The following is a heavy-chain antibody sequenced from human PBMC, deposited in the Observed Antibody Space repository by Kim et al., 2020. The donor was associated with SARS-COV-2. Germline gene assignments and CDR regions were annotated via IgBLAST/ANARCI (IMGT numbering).Heavy chain of an antibody. V-gene: IGHV3-30*04. D-gene: IGHD3-10*01. CDR1: GFTFSSYA. CDR3: ARDEAPYGSGSAFDY. J-gene: IGHJ4*02. Sequence: GGSLRLSCAASGFTFSSYAMHWVRQAPGKGLEWVAVISYDGSNKYYADSVKGRFTISRDNSKNTLYLQMNSLRAEETAVYYCARDEAPYGSGSAFDYWGQGTLVTVSS. CDR2: ISYDGSNK.